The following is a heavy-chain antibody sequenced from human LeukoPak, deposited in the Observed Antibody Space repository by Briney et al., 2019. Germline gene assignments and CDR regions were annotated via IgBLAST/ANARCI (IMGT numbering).Heavy chain of an antibody. CDR3: ASLDGGDGYNHFDY. J-gene: IGHJ4*02. CDR1: GGSISSYY. V-gene: IGHV4-59*01. D-gene: IGHD5-24*01. CDR2: IYYSGST. Sequence: TSETLSLTCTVSGGSISSYYWSWIRQPRGKALEWIGYIYYSGSTNYNPSLKSRVTISVDTSKNQFSLKLSSVTAADTAVYYCASLDGGDGYNHFDYWGQGTLVTVSS.